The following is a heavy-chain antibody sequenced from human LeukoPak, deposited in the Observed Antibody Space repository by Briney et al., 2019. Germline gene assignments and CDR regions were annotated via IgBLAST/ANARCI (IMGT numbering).Heavy chain of an antibody. CDR3: ARVCVVVVAATRYYYYYYMDV. V-gene: IGHV4-34*01. D-gene: IGHD2-15*01. CDR2: INHSGST. J-gene: IGHJ6*03. Sequence: SETLSLTCGVYGGSFSGYYWSWIRQPPGKGLEWIGEINHSGSTNYNPSLKSRVTISVDTSKNQFSLKLSSVTAADTAVYYCARVCVVVVAATRYYYYYYMDVWGKGTTVTVSS. CDR1: GGSFSGYY.